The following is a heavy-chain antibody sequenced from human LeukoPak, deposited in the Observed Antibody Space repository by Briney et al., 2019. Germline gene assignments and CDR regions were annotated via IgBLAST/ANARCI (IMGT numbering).Heavy chain of an antibody. CDR1: GFTFSSYR. V-gene: IGHV3-7*03. CDR3: AREGRGYGSGSLLSIRYYYYMDV. Sequence: PGGSLRLSCAASGFTFSSYRMSWVRQAPGKGLEWVANIKQDGSEKYYVDSVKGRFTISRDNAKNSLYLQMNSLRAEDTAVYYCAREGRGYGSGSLLSIRYYYYMDVWGKGTTVTISS. D-gene: IGHD3-10*01. J-gene: IGHJ6*03. CDR2: IKQDGSEK.